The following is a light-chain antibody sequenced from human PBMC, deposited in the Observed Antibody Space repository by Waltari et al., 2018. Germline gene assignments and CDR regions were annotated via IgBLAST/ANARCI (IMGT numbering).Light chain of an antibody. Sequence: EIVLTQSPGTLSFSPGERATLSCRASQSLTRRYLAWYQQKPGQAPRLLIYGASSRAAGIPDRFSGSGSGTDFTLTISRLEPGDFAVYYCQQYGSSVMYTFGQGTKLEIK. CDR2: GAS. CDR1: QSLTRRY. V-gene: IGKV3-20*01. CDR3: QQYGSSVMYT. J-gene: IGKJ2*01.